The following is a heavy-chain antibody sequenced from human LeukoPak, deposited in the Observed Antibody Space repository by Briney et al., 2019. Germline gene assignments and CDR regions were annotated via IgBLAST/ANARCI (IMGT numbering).Heavy chain of an antibody. CDR1: GFTFDDYA. Sequence: GGSLRLSCAASGFTFDDYAMHWVRQAPGKGLEWVSGISWNSGSIGYADSVKGRFTISRDNAKNSLYLQMNSLRAEDTALYYCAKDHSSGFYYYYYMDVWGEGTTVTISS. J-gene: IGHJ6*03. CDR2: ISWNSGSI. CDR3: AKDHSSGFYYYYYMDV. V-gene: IGHV3-9*01. D-gene: IGHD2-15*01.